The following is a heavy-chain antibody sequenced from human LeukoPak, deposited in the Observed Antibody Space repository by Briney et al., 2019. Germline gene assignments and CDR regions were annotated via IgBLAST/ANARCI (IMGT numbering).Heavy chain of an antibody. Sequence: GGSLRLSCAASRFTFSSYGMHWVRQAPGKGLEWVAIISYDGSNKYYADSVKGRFTISRDNSKNTPYLQMNSLGAEDTAVYYCAREESGISIFGVVIFWGQGTLVTVSS. D-gene: IGHD3-3*01. V-gene: IGHV3-30*03. CDR3: AREESGISIFGVVIF. CDR2: ISYDGSNK. J-gene: IGHJ4*02. CDR1: RFTFSSYG.